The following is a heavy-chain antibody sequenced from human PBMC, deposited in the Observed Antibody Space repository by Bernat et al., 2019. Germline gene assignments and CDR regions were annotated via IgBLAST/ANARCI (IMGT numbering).Heavy chain of an antibody. V-gene: IGHV3-72*01. CDR3: VREAGYCSGGSCYNLFDS. Sequence: EVQLVESGGGLVQPGGSLRLSCAASGSTFSDHYMDWVRQAPGKGLEWISRIRNKPNSYTTEYAASVKGRFTISRDDSKNSLYLQMNSLKTEDTAVYYCVREAGYCSGGSCYNLFDSWGQGTLVTVSS. D-gene: IGHD2-15*01. CDR2: IRNKPNSYTT. J-gene: IGHJ4*02. CDR1: GSTFSDHY.